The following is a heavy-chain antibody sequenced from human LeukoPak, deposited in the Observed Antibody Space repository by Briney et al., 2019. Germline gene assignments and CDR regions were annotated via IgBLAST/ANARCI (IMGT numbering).Heavy chain of an antibody. V-gene: IGHV4-34*01. CDR1: GGSFSGYY. Sequence: PETLSLTCAVYGGSFSGYYWSWIRQPPGKGLEWIGGINHSRTTNYNPSLKSRVTISVDTSKNQFSLKLSSVTAADTAVYYCARDVDATSGWFDPWGQGTLVTVSS. J-gene: IGHJ5*02. CDR3: ARDVDATSGWFDP. CDR2: INHSRTT. D-gene: IGHD2-15*01.